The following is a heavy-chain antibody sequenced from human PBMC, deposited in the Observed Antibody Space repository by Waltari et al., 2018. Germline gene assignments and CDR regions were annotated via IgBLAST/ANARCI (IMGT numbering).Heavy chain of an antibody. CDR3: AMVVPAAMVDY. Sequence: QVQLQQWGAGLLKPSETLSLTCAVYGGSLSGYSWSWIRQPPGKGLEWIGEINHSGSTNYNPSLKSRVTISVDTSKNQFSLKLSSVTAADTAVYYCAMVVPAAMVDYWGQGTLVTVSS. D-gene: IGHD2-2*01. CDR1: GGSLSGYS. V-gene: IGHV4-34*01. J-gene: IGHJ4*02. CDR2: INHSGST.